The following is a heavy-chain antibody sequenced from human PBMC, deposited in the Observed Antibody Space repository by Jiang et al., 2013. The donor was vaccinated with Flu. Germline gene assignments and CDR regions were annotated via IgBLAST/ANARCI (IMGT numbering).Heavy chain of an antibody. CDR1: GGSSSSYF. D-gene: IGHD6-19*01. CDR2: IYYSGSI. J-gene: IGHJ3*02. V-gene: IGHV4-59*08. CDR3: ARHGGVVVGTGKDVFDI. Sequence: GLVKPSETLSLTCTVSGGSSSSYFWSWIRQPPGKGLEWIAYIYYSGSINYNPSLKGRVTISIDTSKNQFSLKLSSVTAADTAVYYCARHGGVVVGTGKDVFDIWGQGTMVTVSS.